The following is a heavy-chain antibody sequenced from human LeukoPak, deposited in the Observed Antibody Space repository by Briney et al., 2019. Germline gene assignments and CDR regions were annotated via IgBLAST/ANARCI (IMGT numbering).Heavy chain of an antibody. V-gene: IGHV3-30*02. D-gene: IGHD1-14*01. CDR3: ARGLHPWTGDY. J-gene: IGHJ4*02. CDR2: IQNDGSKN. Sequence: PGGSLRLSCAASGFTFSAYGMHWVRQAPGKGLEWVAFIQNDGSKNYYADSVKGLFTISRDNSKNTLYLHMNSLRLEDTAVYYCARGLHPWTGDYWGQGTLVTVSS. CDR1: GFTFSAYG.